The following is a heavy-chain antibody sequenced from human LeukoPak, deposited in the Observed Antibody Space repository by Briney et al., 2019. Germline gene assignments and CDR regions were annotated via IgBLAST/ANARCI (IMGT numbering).Heavy chain of an antibody. J-gene: IGHJ5*02. V-gene: IGHV1-2*02. CDR1: GYTFTGYY. CDR2: INPNSGGT. CDR3: ARAPMVRGVIWFDP. Sequence: ASVKVSCKASGYTFTGYYMHWVRQAPGQGLEWMGWINPNSGGTNYAQKFQGRVTMTRDTSISTAYMELSRLRSDDTAVYYCARAPMVRGVIWFDPWGQGTLVTASS. D-gene: IGHD3-10*01.